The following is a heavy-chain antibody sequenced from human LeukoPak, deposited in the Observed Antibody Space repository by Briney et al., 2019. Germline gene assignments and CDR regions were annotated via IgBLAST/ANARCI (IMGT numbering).Heavy chain of an antibody. V-gene: IGHV3-11*04. J-gene: IGHJ5*02. CDR3: ASAFDYNFWSGSMSGFDP. D-gene: IGHD3-3*01. CDR1: GFIFSDYY. Sequence: GGSLRLSCAASGFIFSDYYMSWIRQAPGKGLEWLSYISTSGSTIYYADSVKGRFTISRDNAKNSLYLQMNSLRAEDTAVYYCASAFDYNFWSGSMSGFDPWGQGTLVTVSS. CDR2: ISTSGSTI.